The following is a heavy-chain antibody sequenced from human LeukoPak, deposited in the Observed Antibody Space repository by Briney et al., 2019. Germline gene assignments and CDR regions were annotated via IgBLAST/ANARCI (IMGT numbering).Heavy chain of an antibody. CDR2: ISYDGSNT. CDR3: ARTPMELVVQGGFDY. CDR1: GLTFSRYG. Sequence: GGSLRLFCAACGLTFSRYGMHGDRQAPGKGLEWVAVISYDGSNTYYADSVKGRFTISRDNSKNTLYLQMNSLRAGDTAVDFCARTPMELVVQGGFDYWGQGTQVTVSS. D-gene: IGHD4/OR15-4a*01. J-gene: IGHJ4*02. V-gene: IGHV3-30*03.